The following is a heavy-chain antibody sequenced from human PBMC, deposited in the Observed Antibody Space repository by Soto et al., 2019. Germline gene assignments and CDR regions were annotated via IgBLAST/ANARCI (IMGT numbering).Heavy chain of an antibody. D-gene: IGHD1-1*01. V-gene: IGHV5-51*01. CDR1: GYSFNRYW. Sequence: PGESLKISCKASGYSFNRYWIGWVRQMPGQGLEWMGVIFPDDSDIRHSPAFRGQVTTSADKSINTVYLQYTGLKASDTATYYCARRISWYYFDSWGQGTPVTVSS. CDR2: IFPDDSDI. J-gene: IGHJ4*02. CDR3: ARRISWYYFDS.